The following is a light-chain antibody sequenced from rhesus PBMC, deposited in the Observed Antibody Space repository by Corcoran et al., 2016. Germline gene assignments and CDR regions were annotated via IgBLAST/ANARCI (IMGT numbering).Light chain of an antibody. V-gene: IGKV3-10*01. CDR1: QSVSSY. CDR2: GAS. CDR3: YQHSSGYS. Sequence: QVILTQSPATLSLSPGERATLSCRASQSVSSYLAWYQQKPGQAPRRLIYGASSRATGIPDRFRGSGSGTECTHTISSLEPEDVGVYHCYQHSSGYSFGQGTKVEIK. J-gene: IGKJ2*01.